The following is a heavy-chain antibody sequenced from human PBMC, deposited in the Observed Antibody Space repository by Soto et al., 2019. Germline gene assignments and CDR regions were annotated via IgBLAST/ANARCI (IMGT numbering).Heavy chain of an antibody. J-gene: IGHJ5*02. CDR3: ATDRIVGATGWFDP. CDR2: FDPEDGET. CDR1: GYTLTELS. D-gene: IGHD1-26*01. V-gene: IGHV1-24*01. Sequence: ASVKVSCKVSGYTLTELSMHWVRQAPGKGLEWMGGFDPEDGETIYAQEFQGRVTMTEDTSTDTAYMELSSLRSEDTAVYYCATDRIVGATGWFDPWGQGTLVTVSS.